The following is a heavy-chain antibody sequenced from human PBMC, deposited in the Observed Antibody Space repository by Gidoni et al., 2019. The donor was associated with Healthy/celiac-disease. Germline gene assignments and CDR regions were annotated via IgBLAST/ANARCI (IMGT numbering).Heavy chain of an antibody. CDR3: TRDLPYSSGWYGY. Sequence: EVQLVESGGGLVQPGRSLRLSCTASGFTFGDYAMSWFRQAPGKGLEWVGFIRSKAYGVTTEYAASVKGRFTISRDDSKSIAYLQMNSLKTEDTAVYYCTRDLPYSSGWYGYWGQGTLVTVSS. CDR2: IRSKAYGVTT. J-gene: IGHJ4*02. CDR1: GFTFGDYA. D-gene: IGHD6-19*01. V-gene: IGHV3-49*03.